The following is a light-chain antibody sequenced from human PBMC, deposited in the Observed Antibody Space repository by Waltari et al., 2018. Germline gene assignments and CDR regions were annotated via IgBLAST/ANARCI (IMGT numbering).Light chain of an antibody. CDR3: HRYDYVWT. CDR1: ESVTTNY. Sequence: VLTQSPGTLSLSPGDRAFPSCTASESVTTNYLAWFQQRPGQAPRLLIYRASIRAAGVPDRFSGSGSGTDFSLTIRRLEPEDFAMYYCHRYDYVWTFGQGTKVEI. V-gene: IGKV3-20*01. J-gene: IGKJ1*01. CDR2: RAS.